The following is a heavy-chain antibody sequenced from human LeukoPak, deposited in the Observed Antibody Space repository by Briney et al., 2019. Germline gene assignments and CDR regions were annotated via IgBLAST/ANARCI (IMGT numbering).Heavy chain of an antibody. V-gene: IGHV5-51*01. J-gene: IGHJ5*02. CDR1: GYTFTNYW. D-gene: IGHD3-10*01. Sequence: GASLKISCKGSGYTFTNYWIGWVRQMPGKGLEWMGLIYPGDSDTRYSPSFQGQVTISADKSISTAFLQWSSLKASDTAMYHCARGAPSGSGNYLDLWGQGTLVTVSS. CDR2: IYPGDSDT. CDR3: ARGAPSGSGNYLDL.